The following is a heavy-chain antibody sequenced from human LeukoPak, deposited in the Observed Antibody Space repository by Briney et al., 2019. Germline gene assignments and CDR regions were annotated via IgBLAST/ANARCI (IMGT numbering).Heavy chain of an antibody. Sequence: ASVKVSCKASGYTFTGCYMHWVRQAPGQGLEWMGWINPNSGGTNYAQKFQGRVTMTRDTSISTAYMELSRLRSDDTAVYYCARELTYSRPFDPWGQGTLVTVSS. V-gene: IGHV1-2*02. CDR2: INPNSGGT. CDR1: GYTFTGCY. J-gene: IGHJ5*02. CDR3: ARELTYSRPFDP. D-gene: IGHD6-13*01.